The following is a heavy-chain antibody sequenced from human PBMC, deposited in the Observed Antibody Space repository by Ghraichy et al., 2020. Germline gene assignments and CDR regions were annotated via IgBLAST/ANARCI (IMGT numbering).Heavy chain of an antibody. V-gene: IGHV4-34*01. J-gene: IGHJ6*02. Sequence: SETLSLTCALYGGSFKDFLWTWIRHSPGEGLEYIGEMDVRGTTDHNPSLWRRVTMSVDTSSNHFSLKLTSVTAADTASYYCVRARIRAGMDVWGQATTVLVSS. CDR3: VRARIRAGMDV. CDR1: GGSFKDFL. D-gene: IGHD2-15*01. CDR2: MDVRGTT.